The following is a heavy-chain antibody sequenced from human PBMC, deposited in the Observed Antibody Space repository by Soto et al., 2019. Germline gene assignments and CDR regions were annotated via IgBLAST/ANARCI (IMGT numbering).Heavy chain of an antibody. Sequence: EVQLLESGGGLVQPEGSLRLSCAASGFTFNTYAMNWVRQVPGKGLEWVASISGGGGSTYYADSVKGRFTISRDTSKNTLYLQMNSLSAEDTAVYYCAKGFIVVVTAIRPDDNFDVWGQGTMVTVSS. J-gene: IGHJ3*01. D-gene: IGHD2-21*02. CDR1: GFTFNTYA. CDR3: AKGFIVVVTAIRPDDNFDV. V-gene: IGHV3-23*01. CDR2: ISGGGGST.